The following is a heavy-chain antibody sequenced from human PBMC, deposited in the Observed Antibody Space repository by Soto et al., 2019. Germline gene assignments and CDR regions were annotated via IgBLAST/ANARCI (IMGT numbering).Heavy chain of an antibody. V-gene: IGHV4-30-4*01. J-gene: IGHJ5*02. D-gene: IGHD3-16*02. CDR2: IYYTGVT. CDR3: ARDRGGYRDTGALDP. CDR1: GGSISSGDYY. Sequence: QVQLQESGPGLVKSSQTLSLTCTVSGGSISSGDYYWSWIRQPPGKGLEWIGYIYYTGVTYYNPSLKSRLSISVDTSKNHFSLRLTSVTAADTAVYYCARDRGGYRDTGALDPWGQGILVTVSS.